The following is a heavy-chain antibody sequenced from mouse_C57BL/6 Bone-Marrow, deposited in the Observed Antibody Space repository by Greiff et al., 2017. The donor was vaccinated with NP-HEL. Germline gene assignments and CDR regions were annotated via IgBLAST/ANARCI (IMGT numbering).Heavy chain of an antibody. CDR2: IYPRSGNT. CDR1: GYTFTSYG. V-gene: IGHV1-81*01. J-gene: IGHJ2*01. D-gene: IGHD2-3*01. Sequence: QVQLKESGAELARPGASVKLSCKASGYTFTSYGISWVKQRTGQGLEWIGEIYPRSGNTYYNEKFKGKATLTADKSSSTAYMELRSLPSEDSAVYFCARSWNIYDGYYWGQGTTLTVSS. CDR3: ARSWNIYDGYY.